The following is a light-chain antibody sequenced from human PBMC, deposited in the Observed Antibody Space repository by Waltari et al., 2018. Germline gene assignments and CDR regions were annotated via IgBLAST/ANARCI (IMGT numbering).Light chain of an antibody. CDR3: QKYVTLPAT. CDR2: DAT. V-gene: IGKV3-20*01. CDR1: QSVGRT. Sequence: EIVLTQSPGTLSLSPGDRAILSCRASQSVGRTLVWYQQKPGQAPRLLIYDATNRATGIPDRFSGSGSGTDFSLTISSLEPDDFAVYYCQKYVTLPATFGQGTKVEIK. J-gene: IGKJ1*01.